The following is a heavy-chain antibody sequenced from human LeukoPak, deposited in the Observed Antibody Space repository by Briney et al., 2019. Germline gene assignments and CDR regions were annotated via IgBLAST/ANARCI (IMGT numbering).Heavy chain of an antibody. V-gene: IGHV3-30*02. CDR3: AKEGLIVVVPAAGNYFDY. Sequence: HPGGSLRLSCAASGFTFSSYGMLWVRQAPGKGLEWVAFIRYDGSNKYYADSVKGRFTISRGNSKNTLYLQMNSLRAEDTAVYYCAKEGLIVVVPAAGNYFDYWGQGTLVTVSS. J-gene: IGHJ4*02. CDR2: IRYDGSNK. CDR1: GFTFSSYG. D-gene: IGHD2-2*01.